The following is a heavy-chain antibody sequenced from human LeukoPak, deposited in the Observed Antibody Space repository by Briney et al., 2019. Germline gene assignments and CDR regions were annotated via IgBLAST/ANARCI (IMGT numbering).Heavy chain of an antibody. CDR1: GFTFISYG. Sequence: GALRLSCAASGFTFISYGMHWVRQAPGKGLEWVAFIHYDGSDKYYADSVKGRFTISRDNSKNTLYLQMNSLRTEDTAVYYCTKDLHIGAAAGLLDYWGQGTLVSVSS. CDR2: IHYDGSDK. CDR3: TKDLHIGAAAGLLDY. V-gene: IGHV3-30*02. D-gene: IGHD6-13*01. J-gene: IGHJ4*02.